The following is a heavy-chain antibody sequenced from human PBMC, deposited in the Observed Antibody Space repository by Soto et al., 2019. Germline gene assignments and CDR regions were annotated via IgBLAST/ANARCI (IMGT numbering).Heavy chain of an antibody. D-gene: IGHD2-8*01. CDR3: ARVKHTVYRHYYFDY. Sequence: SETLSLTGSVSGGTINSGDYFWSWIRQAPGKGLEWIGSIFYTGSTYYSPSLKSRASMSMDTSKNPFSLRLRSLTAADTAVYLCARVKHTVYRHYYFDYWGQGTPVTVSS. CDR1: GGTINSGDYF. V-gene: IGHV4-30-4*01. J-gene: IGHJ4*02. CDR2: IFYTGST.